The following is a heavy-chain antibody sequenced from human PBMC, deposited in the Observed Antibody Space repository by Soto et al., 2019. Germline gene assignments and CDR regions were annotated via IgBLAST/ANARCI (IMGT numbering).Heavy chain of an antibody. J-gene: IGHJ4*02. CDR1: GFTFRTYS. CDR2: ISESSTAI. D-gene: IGHD1-1*01. CDR3: ASLQLVREENFDL. V-gene: IGHV3-48*02. Sequence: EVQLVESGGGLVQPGGSRRLSCAAFGFTFRTYSMNWVRQDPGKGLEWVSYISESSTAIYYTDSVKGRFTISRDNAKNTLYLQMKSLRDEDTAGYYCASLQLVREENFDLWGQGTVVTVSS.